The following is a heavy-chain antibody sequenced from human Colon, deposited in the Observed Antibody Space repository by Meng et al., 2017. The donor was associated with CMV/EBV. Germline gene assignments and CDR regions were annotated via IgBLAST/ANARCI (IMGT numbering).Heavy chain of an antibody. CDR2: IPFDGSEH. J-gene: IGHJ4*02. CDR3: AGFWGSDY. CDR1: GFGFHEFA. D-gene: IGHD7-27*01. V-gene: IGHV3-30*04. Sequence: GESLKISCVASGFGFHEFAMNWVRLTPDKALEWVAKIPFDGSEHYYTPSVEGRFTVSRDNSEKTLYLQMTSLRPEDTGIYFCAGFWGSDYWGQGTQVTVSS.